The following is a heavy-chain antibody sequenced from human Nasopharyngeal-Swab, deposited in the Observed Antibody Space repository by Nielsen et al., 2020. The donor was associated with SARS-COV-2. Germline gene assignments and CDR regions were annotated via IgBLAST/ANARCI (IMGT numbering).Heavy chain of an antibody. CDR1: GFTISRYW. D-gene: IGHD5-24*01. V-gene: IGHV3-74*01. J-gene: IGHJ4*02. CDR3: ARGGDGYSMDY. CDR2: LHSDGSGT. Sequence: GGSLRLSCAASGFTISRYWMLWVRHAPGKGLVWVSRLHSDGSGTTYADSVRGRFTISRDNAKNTLCLQMNSLRAEDTAVYYCARGGDGYSMDYWGQGTLVTVSS.